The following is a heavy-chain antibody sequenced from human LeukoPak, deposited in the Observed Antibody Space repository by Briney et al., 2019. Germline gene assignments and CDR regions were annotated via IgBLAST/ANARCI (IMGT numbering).Heavy chain of an antibody. D-gene: IGHD6-19*01. J-gene: IGHJ6*02. CDR2: ISIGGSPT. CDR3: ARDNSSGWSDFHYYGMDV. Sequence: GGSLRLSCAASGFTFSSYSMNWVRQAPGKGLEWISDISIGGSPTYYADSVKGRFVISRDSAKNSLYLRMNSLRAEDTAVYYCARDNSSGWSDFHYYGMDVWGQGTTVIVSS. V-gene: IGHV3-48*01. CDR1: GFTFSSYS.